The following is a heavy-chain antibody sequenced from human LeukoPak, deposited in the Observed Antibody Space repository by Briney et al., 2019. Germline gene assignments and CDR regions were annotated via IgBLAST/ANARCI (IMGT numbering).Heavy chain of an antibody. V-gene: IGHV1-2*02. CDR3: ARGVYIAAVQYGY. CDR1: GYTFTGYY. Sequence: ASVKVSCKASGYTFTGYYMHWVRQAPGQGLEWMGWINPNSGGTNYAQKFQGRVTMTRDTSISTAYMELSRLRSDDTAVYYCARGVYIAAVQYGYWGQGTLVTVSS. CDR2: INPNSGGT. D-gene: IGHD6-13*01. J-gene: IGHJ4*02.